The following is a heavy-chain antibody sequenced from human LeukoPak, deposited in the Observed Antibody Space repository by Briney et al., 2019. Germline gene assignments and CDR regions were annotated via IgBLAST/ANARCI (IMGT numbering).Heavy chain of an antibody. J-gene: IGHJ6*03. D-gene: IGHD3-10*01. Sequence: GGALRLSCAAPGFSFSSYVMHWVRQAPGKGLGWVADILYDGSNKYYADSVKDRFTISRDNSKNTLYLQMNSLRAEDTAVYYCARDGVSTMVNPHYYYYYMDVWGKATTVTVSS. CDR2: ILYDGSNK. CDR1: GFSFSSYV. CDR3: ARDGVSTMVNPHYYYYYMDV. V-gene: IGHV3-30*04.